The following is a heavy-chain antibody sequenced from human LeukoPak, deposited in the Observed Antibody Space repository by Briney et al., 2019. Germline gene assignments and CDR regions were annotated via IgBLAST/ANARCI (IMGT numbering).Heavy chain of an antibody. Sequence: ASVKVSSKASGYTFTGYYMHWVRQAPGQGLEWMGWINPNSGGTNYAQKFQGRVTMTRDTSISTAYMELSRLRSDDTAVYYCARSRTGSGFLFDYWGQGTLVTVSS. J-gene: IGHJ4*02. CDR3: ARSRTGSGFLFDY. V-gene: IGHV1-2*02. CDR1: GYTFTGYY. CDR2: INPNSGGT. D-gene: IGHD3-10*01.